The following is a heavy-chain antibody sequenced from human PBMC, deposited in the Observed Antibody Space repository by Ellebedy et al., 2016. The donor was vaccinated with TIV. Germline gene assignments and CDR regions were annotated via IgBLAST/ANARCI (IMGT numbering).Heavy chain of an antibody. CDR1: GFTLSSSA. V-gene: IGHV3-30-3*01. D-gene: IGHD1-26*01. J-gene: IGHJ4*02. CDR2: ISFDGSNK. CDR3: ARAGDKWELNS. Sequence: GGSLRLSCAVSGFTLSSSAMFWVRQAPGKGLEWVGVISFDGSNKDYAESVRGRFTISRDASKNTLYLQASNLRADDTAVYYCARAGDKWELNSWGQGTLVTVSS.